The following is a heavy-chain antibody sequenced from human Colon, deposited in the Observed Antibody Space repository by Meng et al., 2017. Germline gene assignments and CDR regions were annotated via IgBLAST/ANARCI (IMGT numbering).Heavy chain of an antibody. CDR2: INPRGDNT. V-gene: IGHV1-46*02. CDR3: ASDLGVYNAFDI. J-gene: IGHJ3*02. Sequence: GLLVQSGAEVMKPGASVDGSCKASGFTFKWYYMHWVRRAPGQGLEWMGIINPRGDNTNDEQRFTGRITMTRDTSTRTVYMELSSLRSEDTAVYYCASDLGVYNAFDIWGQGTMVTVSS. CDR1: GFTFKWYY. D-gene: IGHD2-8*01.